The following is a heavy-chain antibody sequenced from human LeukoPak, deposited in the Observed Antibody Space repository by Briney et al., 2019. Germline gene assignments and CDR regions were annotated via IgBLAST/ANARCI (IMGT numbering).Heavy chain of an antibody. Sequence: SETLSLTCAVSGGSISSGGYSWSWIRQPPGKGLEWIGYIYHSGSTYYNPSLKSRVTISVDRSKNQFSLKLSSVTAADTAVYYCARVGHDSSGLGLGYFDYWGQGTLVTVSS. CDR3: ARVGHDSSGLGLGYFDY. CDR1: GGSISSGGYS. CDR2: IYHSGST. V-gene: IGHV4-30-2*01. D-gene: IGHD3-22*01. J-gene: IGHJ4*02.